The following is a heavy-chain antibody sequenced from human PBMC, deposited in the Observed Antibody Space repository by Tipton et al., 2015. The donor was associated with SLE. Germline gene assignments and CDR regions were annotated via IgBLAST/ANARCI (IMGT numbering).Heavy chain of an antibody. D-gene: IGHD3-3*01. J-gene: IGHJ4*02. Sequence: TLSFTCTVSGGSISSSSYYWGWIRQPPGKGLEGIGSIYYSGSTYYNPSLKSRVTISVDTSKNQFSLKLSSVTAADTAVYYCATWRGYDFWTGYSPYYFDYWGQGTLLTVSS. CDR3: ATWRGYDFWTGYSPYYFDY. CDR1: GGSISSSSYY. V-gene: IGHV4-39*07. CDR2: IYYSGST.